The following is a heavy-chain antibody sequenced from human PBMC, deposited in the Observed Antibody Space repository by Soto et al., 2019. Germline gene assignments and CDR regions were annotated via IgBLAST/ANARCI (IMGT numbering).Heavy chain of an antibody. CDR2: IWYDGSNK. J-gene: IGHJ4*02. CDR1: GFTFSSYG. D-gene: IGHD3-22*01. V-gene: IGHV3-33*01. CDR3: ARDHLRYRNEVVVIDFFDY. Sequence: PGGSLRLSCAASGFTFSSYGMHWVRQAPGKGLEWVAVIWYDGSNKYYADSVKGRFTISRDNSKNTLYLQMNSLRAEDTAVYYCARDHLRYRNEVVVIDFFDYWGQGTLVTVSS.